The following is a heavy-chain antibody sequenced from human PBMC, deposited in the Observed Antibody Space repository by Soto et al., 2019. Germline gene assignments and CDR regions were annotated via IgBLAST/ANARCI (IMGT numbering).Heavy chain of an antibody. Sequence: LSLTCTVSGGSVSSGSYQWTWIRQPPGKGLEWIGYIHVSGSTNDNPSLKGRVTMSIDTSKNQFSLKLSSVTAADTAVYYCARDGHGMDVWGQGTKVTVSS. J-gene: IGHJ6*02. CDR1: GGSVSSGSYQ. CDR3: ARDGHGMDV. CDR2: IHVSGST. V-gene: IGHV4-61*01.